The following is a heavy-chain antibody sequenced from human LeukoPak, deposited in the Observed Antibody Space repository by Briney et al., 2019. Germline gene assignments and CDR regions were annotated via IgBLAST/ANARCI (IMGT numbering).Heavy chain of an antibody. CDR1: GGSMTNLY. J-gene: IGHJ6*02. CDR3: AKGGSTNFYYGDV. D-gene: IGHD2/OR15-2a*01. V-gene: IGHV4-59*01. Sequence: KPSATLSLTCSVSGGSMTNLYWTRIRQPPGEGLGWIGDIYDRGSTRYNTSLESPVTISVDTSKNQFSLKLSSVTAADTAVYYCAKGGSTNFYYGDVWGQGTTVTVSS. CDR2: IYDRGST.